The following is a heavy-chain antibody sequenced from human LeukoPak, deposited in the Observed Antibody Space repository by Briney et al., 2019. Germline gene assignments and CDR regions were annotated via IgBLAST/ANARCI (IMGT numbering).Heavy chain of an antibody. D-gene: IGHD6-19*01. CDR1: GGSFSGYY. Sequence: SETLSLTCAVYGGSFSGYYWSWIRQPPGKGLEWIGEINHSGSTNYNPSLKSRVTISVDTSKNQFSLKLSSVAAADTAVYYCARGFIAVAAPGWFDPWGQGTLVTVSS. J-gene: IGHJ5*02. V-gene: IGHV4-34*01. CDR2: INHSGST. CDR3: ARGFIAVAAPGWFDP.